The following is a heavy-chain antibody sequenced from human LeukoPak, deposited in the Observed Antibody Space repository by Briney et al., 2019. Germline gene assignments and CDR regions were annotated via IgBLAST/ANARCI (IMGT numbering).Heavy chain of an antibody. CDR2: IYNSNGA. CDR3: AKETASFDP. J-gene: IGHJ5*02. CDR1: GFIVSSSH. V-gene: IGHV3-53*01. Sequence: GGSLRLSCAASGFIVSSSHMFWVRQAPGKGLEWVSVIYNSNGAYYTDSVKGRFTISRDDSKNTLYLQMNSLRAEDTAVYYCAKETASFDPWGQGTLVTVSS. D-gene: IGHD6-25*01.